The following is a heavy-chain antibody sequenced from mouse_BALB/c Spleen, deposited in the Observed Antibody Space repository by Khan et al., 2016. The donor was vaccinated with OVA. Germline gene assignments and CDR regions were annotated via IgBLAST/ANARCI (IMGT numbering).Heavy chain of an antibody. V-gene: IGHV2-6-5*01. CDR1: GFSLSDYG. CDR3: AKGVWSYDYTVDY. D-gene: IGHD1-1*02. CDR2: IWGGGTT. J-gene: IGHJ4*01. Sequence: QVQLKESGPGLVAPSQNLSITCTVSGFSLSDYGVSWIRQPPGKGLEWLGVIWGGGTTYYNSALKSRLSISKDNSKSQVFLKMSSLQSDDTAMFYCAKGVWSYDYTVDYWGQGTSGTVSS.